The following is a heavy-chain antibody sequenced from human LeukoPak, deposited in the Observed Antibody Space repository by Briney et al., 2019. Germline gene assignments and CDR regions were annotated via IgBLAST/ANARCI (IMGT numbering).Heavy chain of an antibody. CDR2: ISGSGGST. Sequence: PGGSLRLSCAASGFTFSSYAMSWVRQAPGKGLEWVSAISGSGGSTYYADSVKGRFTISRDNSKNTLYLQMNSLRAEDTAVYYCAREWGGYGSGSSYYYYYMDVWGKGTTVTISS. CDR3: AREWGGYGSGSSYYYYYMDV. CDR1: GFTFSSYA. V-gene: IGHV3-23*01. D-gene: IGHD3-10*01. J-gene: IGHJ6*03.